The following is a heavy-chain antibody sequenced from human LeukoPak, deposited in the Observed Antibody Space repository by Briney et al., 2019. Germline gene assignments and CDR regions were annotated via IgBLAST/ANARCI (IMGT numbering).Heavy chain of an antibody. J-gene: IGHJ4*02. CDR1: GGPISSSSYY. CDR2: IYYSGST. V-gene: IGHV4-39*07. CDR3: ARNRWLRGDGYAI. Sequence: SETLSLTCTVSGGPISSSSYYWGWIRQPPGKGLEWIGNIYYSGSTHYNPSLKSRVTISVDTSKNQFSLKLSSVTAADTAVYYCARNRWLRGDGYAIWGQGTLVTVSS. D-gene: IGHD5-24*01.